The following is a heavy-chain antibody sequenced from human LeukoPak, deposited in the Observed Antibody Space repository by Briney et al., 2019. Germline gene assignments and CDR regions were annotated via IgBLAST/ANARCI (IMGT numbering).Heavy chain of an antibody. J-gene: IGHJ4*02. Sequence: PGGSLRLSCTVSGFTVSSNSMSWVRQAPGKGLEWVSFIYSDKTHYSDSVKGRFTISRDNSENTLYLQMNSLRAEDTAVYYCARRAGAYSHPYDYWGQETLVTVSS. D-gene: IGHD4/OR15-4a*01. V-gene: IGHV3-53*01. CDR2: IYSDKT. CDR1: GFTVSSNS. CDR3: ARRAGAYSHPYDY.